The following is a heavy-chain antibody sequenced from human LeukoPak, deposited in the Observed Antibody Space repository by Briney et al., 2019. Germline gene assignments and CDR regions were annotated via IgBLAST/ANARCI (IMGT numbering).Heavy chain of an antibody. D-gene: IGHD3-3*01. CDR1: GYTFTGYY. CDR3: ARGAAELRFLEWAPDNWFDP. Sequence: ASVKVSCKASGYTFTGYYMHWVRQAPGQGLEWMGWINPNSGGTNYAQKFQGRVTMTRDTSISTAYMELSRLRSDDTAVYYCARGAAELRFLEWAPDNWFDPWGQGTLVTVSS. CDR2: INPNSGGT. J-gene: IGHJ5*02. V-gene: IGHV1-2*02.